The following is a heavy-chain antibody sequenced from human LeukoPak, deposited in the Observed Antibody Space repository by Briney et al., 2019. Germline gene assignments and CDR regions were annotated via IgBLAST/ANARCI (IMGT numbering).Heavy chain of an antibody. CDR1: GFTFSSYS. J-gene: IGHJ4*02. CDR3: AKALAVAGFDY. V-gene: IGHV3-48*04. CDR2: ISSSSTI. D-gene: IGHD6-19*01. Sequence: GGSLRLSCAASGFTFSSYSMNWVRQAPGKGLEWVSYISSSSTIYYADSVKGRFTISRDNAKNSLYLQMNSLRAEDTAVYYCAKALAVAGFDYWGQGTLVTVSS.